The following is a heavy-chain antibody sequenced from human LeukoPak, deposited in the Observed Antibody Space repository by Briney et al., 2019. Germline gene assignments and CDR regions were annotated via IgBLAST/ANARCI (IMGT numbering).Heavy chain of an antibody. J-gene: IGHJ4*02. CDR3: ARSERRSSSWYLTY. CDR1: GYTFTSYG. D-gene: IGHD6-13*01. CDR2: ISAYNGNT. V-gene: IGHV1-18*01. Sequence: ASVKVSCKASGYTFTSYGISWVRQAPGQGVEWMGWISAYNGNTNYAQKLQGRITMTTDTSTSTAYMELRSLRSDDTAVYYCARSERRSSSWYLTYWGQGTLVTVSS.